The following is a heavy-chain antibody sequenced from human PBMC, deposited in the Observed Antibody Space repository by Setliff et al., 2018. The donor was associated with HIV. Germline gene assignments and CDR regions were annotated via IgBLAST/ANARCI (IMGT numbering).Heavy chain of an antibody. V-gene: IGHV4-39*01. J-gene: IGHJ4*02. CDR1: GGSINSRSYY. D-gene: IGHD2-8*02. Sequence: TLSLTCTVSGGSINSRSYYWAWIRRPPGKGLWWVESIYFSGTPYYNPSLKNRVTISVDTSKNQFSLKLSSVTAADTAVYYCARRGMWSYETGGNPTATFDYWGQGVLVTVSS. CDR3: ARRGMWSYETGGNPTATFDY. CDR2: IYFSGTP.